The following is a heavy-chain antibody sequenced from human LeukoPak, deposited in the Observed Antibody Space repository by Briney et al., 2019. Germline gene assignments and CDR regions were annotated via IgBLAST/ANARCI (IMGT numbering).Heavy chain of an antibody. CDR3: ARDRSGWIDF. D-gene: IGHD3-3*01. CDR1: NGSISAFY. CDR2: IYHSGST. V-gene: IGHV4-59*01. Sequence: PETLSLTCTVSNGSISAFYWSWIRQSPGRRLEWIGYIYHSGSTNYNPSPESRVTISVDKSKNHFSLKMKSVTAADTAVYYCARDRSGWIDFWGQGTLVSVSS. J-gene: IGHJ4*02.